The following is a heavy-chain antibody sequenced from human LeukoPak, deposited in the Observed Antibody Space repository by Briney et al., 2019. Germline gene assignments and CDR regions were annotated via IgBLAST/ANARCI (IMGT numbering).Heavy chain of an antibody. CDR2: ISGSGGST. Sequence: GGSLRLSCAATGFTSVNYAMSWVRQAPGKGLEWVSAISGSGGSTYYADSVKGRFTISRDNAKNSLYLQMNSLRVEDTAIYYCARISRGELPTFWGQGTLVIVSS. V-gene: IGHV3-23*01. CDR1: GFTSVNYA. CDR3: ARISRGELPTF. D-gene: IGHD1-7*01. J-gene: IGHJ4*02.